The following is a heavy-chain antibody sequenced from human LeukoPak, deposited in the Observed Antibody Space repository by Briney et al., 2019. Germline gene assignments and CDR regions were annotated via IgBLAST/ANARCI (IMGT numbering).Heavy chain of an antibody. J-gene: IGHJ4*02. CDR1: GFTFSNAC. Sequence: GSLRLSCAASGFTFSNACMCWVRQAPGKGLEWVGRIKSKTDGGTTDYAAPVKGRFTISRDDSKNTLYLQMNSLKTEDTAVYYCTTDGVWFGESVDYWGQGTLVTVSS. V-gene: IGHV3-15*01. CDR3: TTDGVWFGESVDY. CDR2: IKSKTDGGTT. D-gene: IGHD3-10*01.